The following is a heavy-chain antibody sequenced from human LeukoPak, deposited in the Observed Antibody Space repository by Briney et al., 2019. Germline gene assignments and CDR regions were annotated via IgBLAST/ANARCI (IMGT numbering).Heavy chain of an antibody. CDR1: GYTFTSYG. V-gene: IGHV1-18*01. D-gene: IGHD2-15*01. Sequence: ASVKVSCKASGYTFTSYGISWVRQAPGQGLEWMGWISAYNGNTNYAQKLQGRVTMTTDTSTSTAYMELRSLRSDDTAMYYCARMGYCSGGSCYSDFDYWGQGTLVTVSS. CDR2: ISAYNGNT. CDR3: ARMGYCSGGSCYSDFDY. J-gene: IGHJ4*02.